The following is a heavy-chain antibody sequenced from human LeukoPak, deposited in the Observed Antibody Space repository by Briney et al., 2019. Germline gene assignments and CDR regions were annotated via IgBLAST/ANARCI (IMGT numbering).Heavy chain of an antibody. J-gene: IGHJ4*02. CDR2: ISSNGGST. CDR1: GFTFSSYA. V-gene: IGHV3-64*01. Sequence: GGSLRLSCAASGFTFSSYAMHWVRQAPGKGLEYVSAISSNGGSTYYANSVKGRFTISRDNSKNTLYLQMGSLRAEDMAVYYCARSALRFFEWLLLFDYWGQGTLVTVSS. CDR3: ARSALRFFEWLLLFDY. D-gene: IGHD3-3*01.